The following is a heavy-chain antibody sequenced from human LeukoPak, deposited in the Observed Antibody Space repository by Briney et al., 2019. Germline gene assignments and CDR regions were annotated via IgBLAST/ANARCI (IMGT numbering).Heavy chain of an antibody. CDR2: MYNSGST. J-gene: IGHJ4*02. CDR1: GGSISGSY. Sequence: SETLSLTCTVSGGSISGSYWSWIRQPPGKGLEWIAYMYNSGSTNYNPSLKSRVTISIDTSKNQFSLKLSSLTAADTAIYYCARGIEFNGDYGYWGQGILVTVSS. V-gene: IGHV4-59*01. D-gene: IGHD4-17*01. CDR3: ARGIEFNGDYGY.